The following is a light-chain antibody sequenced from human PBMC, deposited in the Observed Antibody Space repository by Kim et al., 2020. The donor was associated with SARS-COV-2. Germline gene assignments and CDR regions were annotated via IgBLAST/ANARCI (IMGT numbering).Light chain of an antibody. Sequence: ASVGDRVTITCRASQDISNYLAWFQLKPGKAPKLLIYAASALQPGVRSRFSGSGSGTDFTLTVTSLQPEDVATYYCQKCDSAPWTFGQGTKVDIK. CDR1: QDISNY. J-gene: IGKJ1*01. CDR2: AAS. CDR3: QKCDSAPWT. V-gene: IGKV1-27*01.